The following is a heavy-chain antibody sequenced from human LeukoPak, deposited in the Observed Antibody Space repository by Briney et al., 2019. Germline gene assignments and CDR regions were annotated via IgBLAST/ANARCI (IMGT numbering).Heavy chain of an antibody. CDR2: IYYSGST. Sequence: PSETLSLTCTVSGGSISSYYWSWIRQPPGKGLEWIGYIYYSGSTNYNPSLKSRVTISVDTSKNQFSLKLSSVTAADTAVYYCARDPNTYYFDYWGQGTLVTVSS. J-gene: IGHJ4*02. CDR3: ARDPNTYYFDY. D-gene: IGHD2-2*02. CDR1: GGSISSYY. V-gene: IGHV4-59*01.